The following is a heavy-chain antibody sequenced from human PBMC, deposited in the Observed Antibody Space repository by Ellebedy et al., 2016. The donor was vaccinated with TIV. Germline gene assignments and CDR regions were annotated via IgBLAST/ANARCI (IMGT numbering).Heavy chain of an antibody. CDR1: GYSFTSYW. D-gene: IGHD2-2*01. Sequence: GESLKISXKGSGYSFTSYWIGWVRQMPGKGLEWMGIIYPGDSDTRYSPSFQGQVTISADKSISTAYLQWSSLKASDTAMYYCARGRGPAATYYYYGMDVWGQGTTVTVSS. CDR3: ARGRGPAATYYYYGMDV. CDR2: IYPGDSDT. J-gene: IGHJ6*02. V-gene: IGHV5-51*01.